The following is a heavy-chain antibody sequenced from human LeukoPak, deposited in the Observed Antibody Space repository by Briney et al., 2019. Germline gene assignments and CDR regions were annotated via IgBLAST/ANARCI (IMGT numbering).Heavy chain of an antibody. V-gene: IGHV4-39*01. CDR3: ARRLPGGYFDY. Sequence: SETLSLTCTVSGGSISSSSYYWGWIRQPPGKGLEWIGSIYYSGGTYYNPSLKSRVTISVDTSKSQFSLKLSSVTAADTAVYYCARRLPGGYFDYWGQGTLVTVSS. D-gene: IGHD1-1*01. J-gene: IGHJ4*02. CDR1: GGSISSSSYY. CDR2: IYYSGGT.